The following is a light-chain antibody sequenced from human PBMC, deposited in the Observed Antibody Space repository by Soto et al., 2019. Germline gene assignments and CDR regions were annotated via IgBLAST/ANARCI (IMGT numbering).Light chain of an antibody. Sequence: SALTQPASVSGSPGQSITISCTGTSSDVGGYNYVSWFQQHPGKAPKLIIYDVSDRPSGVSNRFSGSKSGNTASLTISGLQAEDEADYFCSSYTSSSNPYVFGTGTKVTVL. J-gene: IGLJ1*01. CDR1: SSDVGGYNY. V-gene: IGLV2-14*01. CDR2: DVS. CDR3: SSYTSSSNPYV.